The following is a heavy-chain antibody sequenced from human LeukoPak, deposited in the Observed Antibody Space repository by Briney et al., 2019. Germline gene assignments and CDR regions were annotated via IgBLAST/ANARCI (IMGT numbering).Heavy chain of an antibody. Sequence: LSGRSLRLSCAASGFTFSSYAMPWVRQAPGKGLEWVAVISYDGSNKYYADSVKGRFTISRDNSKNTLYLQMNSLRAEDTAVYYCAKAHYYDSSGSDYWGQGTLVTVSS. CDR1: GFTFSSYA. D-gene: IGHD3-22*01. V-gene: IGHV3-30-3*01. CDR3: AKAHYYDSSGSDY. CDR2: ISYDGSNK. J-gene: IGHJ4*02.